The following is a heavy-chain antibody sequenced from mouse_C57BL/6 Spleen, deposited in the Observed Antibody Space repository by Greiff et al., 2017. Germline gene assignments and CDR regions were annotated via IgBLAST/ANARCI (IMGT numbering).Heavy chain of an antibody. V-gene: IGHV5-17*01. CDR2: ISSGSSTI. CDR1: GFTFSDYG. D-gene: IGHD2-1*01. J-gene: IGHJ4*01. Sequence: EVHLVESGGGLVQPGGSLKLSCAASGFTFSDYGMHWVRQAPEKGLEWVAYISSGSSTIYYTYTVKGRFTISRDNAKNTLFLQMTSLRSEDTAMYYCAKGDYYGIYYAMDYWGEGTSVTVS. CDR3: AKGDYYGIYYAMDY.